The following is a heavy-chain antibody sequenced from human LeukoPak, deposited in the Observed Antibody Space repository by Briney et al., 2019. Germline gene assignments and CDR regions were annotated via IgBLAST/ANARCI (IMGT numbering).Heavy chain of an antibody. CDR1: RFIPTSDY. Sequence: AAGCMSLACAASRFIPTSDYMSWVSQPPGEGMGWVAVTYTGVSTYYAESVKDTFTSTRDNSKNRLYLQMNSLSAEDTAVYYCARDYVAAAGTDADYYYGMDVWGQGTTVTVSS. CDR3: ARDYVAAAGTDADYYYGMDV. V-gene: IGHV3-66*01. J-gene: IGHJ6*02. CDR2: TYTGVST. D-gene: IGHD6-19*01.